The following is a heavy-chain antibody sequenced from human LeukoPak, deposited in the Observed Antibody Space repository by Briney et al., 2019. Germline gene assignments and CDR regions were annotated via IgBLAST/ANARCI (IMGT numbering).Heavy chain of an antibody. Sequence: GGSLRLSCATSGLTFRTTWMHWVRQAPGKGLMWVSRMNGEGTTIDYADSVRGRFTVSRDYAKNTLFLQMNNLRTEDTALYFCATARNFRFEYWGQGSLAIVSA. CDR1: GLTFRTTW. CDR2: MNGEGTTI. V-gene: IGHV3-74*01. D-gene: IGHD1-7*01. J-gene: IGHJ4*02. CDR3: ATARNFRFEY.